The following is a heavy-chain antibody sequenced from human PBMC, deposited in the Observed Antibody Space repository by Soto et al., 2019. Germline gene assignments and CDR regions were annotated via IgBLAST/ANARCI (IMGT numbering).Heavy chain of an antibody. J-gene: IGHJ6*02. V-gene: IGHV1-69*01. CDR2: IIPIFGTA. D-gene: IGHD6-19*01. CDR1: GGTFSSYA. CDR3: ARDSKIAAAWSGWYAGGYYYGMDV. Sequence: QVQLVQSGAEVKKPGSSVKVSCKASGGTFSSYAISWVRQAPGQGLEWMGGIIPIFGTANYAQKFQGRVTITADESTSTAYMELSSRRSEDTAVYYCARDSKIAAAWSGWYAGGYYYGMDVWGQGTTVTVSS.